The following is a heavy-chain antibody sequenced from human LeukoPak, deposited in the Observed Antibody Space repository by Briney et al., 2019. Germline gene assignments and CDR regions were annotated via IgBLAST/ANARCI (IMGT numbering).Heavy chain of an antibody. CDR2: IYPNSGGT. D-gene: IGHD3-3*01. CDR3: ARGRRITIFGVVTYPYYYYYMDV. CDR1: GYTLAELS. J-gene: IGHJ6*03. Sequence: GASVKVSCKVSGYTLAELSMHWVRQAPGQGLEWMGWIYPNSGGTNYAQKFQGRVTMTRDTSISTAYMELSRLRSDDTAVYYCARGRRITIFGVVTYPYYYYYMDVWGKGTTVTVSS. V-gene: IGHV1-2*02.